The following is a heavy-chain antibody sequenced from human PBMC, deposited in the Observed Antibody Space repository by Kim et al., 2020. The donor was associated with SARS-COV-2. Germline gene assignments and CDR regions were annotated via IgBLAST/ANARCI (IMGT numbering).Heavy chain of an antibody. CDR3: ARHRKVPAAIMWFDP. V-gene: IGHV4-39*01. D-gene: IGHD2-2*02. Sequence: SLKSRVTISVDTSTNQFSLKLSSVTAADTAVYYCARHRKVPAAIMWFDPWGQGTLVTVSS. J-gene: IGHJ5*02.